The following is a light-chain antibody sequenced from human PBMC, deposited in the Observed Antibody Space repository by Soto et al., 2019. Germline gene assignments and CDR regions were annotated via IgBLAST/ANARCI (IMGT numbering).Light chain of an antibody. CDR2: DAS. J-gene: IGKJ1*01. CDR1: QSIGSW. CDR3: QQYNSYAVT. Sequence: EILLTQSPVTLSVSVGDRATLTCRASQSIGSWLAWYQQKPGKAPKLLIYDASSLESGIPARFSGSGSGTEFTLTISSLEPDDFATYYCQQYNSYAVTFGQGTKVDIK. V-gene: IGKV1-5*01.